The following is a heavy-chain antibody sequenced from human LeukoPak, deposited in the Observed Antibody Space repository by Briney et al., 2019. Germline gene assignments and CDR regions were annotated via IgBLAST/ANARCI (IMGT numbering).Heavy chain of an antibody. CDR3: ARVGNGASWPWEWFDP. D-gene: IGHD2-8*01. CDR1: GYPFNGYA. J-gene: IGHJ5*02. CDR2: ISAYNLNT. Sequence: ASVKVSCKASGYPFNGYAITWVRQAPGQGLEWMGWISAYNLNTNYAQNLQGRVTMTIDTSTTTAYMELRSLRFDDTAVYYCARVGNGASWPWEWFDPWGQGTLVTVSS. V-gene: IGHV1-18*01.